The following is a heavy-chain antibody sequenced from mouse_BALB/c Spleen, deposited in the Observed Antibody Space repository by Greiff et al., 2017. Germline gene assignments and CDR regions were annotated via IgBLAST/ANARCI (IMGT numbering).Heavy chain of an antibody. CDR3: ARWENDYDY. CDR1: GYTFTSYW. CDR2: IYPGDGDT. V-gene: IGHV1-87*01. Sequence: VQLQQSGAELARPGASVKLSCKASGYTFTSYWMQWVKQRPGQGLEWIGAIYPGDGDTRYTQKFKGKATLTADKSSSTAYMQLSSLASEDSAVYYCARWENDYDYWGQGTTLTVSS. J-gene: IGHJ2*01. D-gene: IGHD2-4*01.